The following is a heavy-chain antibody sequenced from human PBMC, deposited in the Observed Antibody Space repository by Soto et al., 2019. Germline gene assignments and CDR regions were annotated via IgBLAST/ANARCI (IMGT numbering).Heavy chain of an antibody. CDR1: GYTFTSYA. CDR3: ARSIVVVTAADY. V-gene: IGHV1-3*01. Sequence: GASVKVSCKASGYTFTSYAMHWVRQATGQRLEWMGWINAGNGNTKYSQKFQGRVTITRDTSASTAYMELSSLRSEDTAVYYCARSIVVVTAADYWGQGTLVTVSS. J-gene: IGHJ4*02. CDR2: INAGNGNT. D-gene: IGHD2-21*02.